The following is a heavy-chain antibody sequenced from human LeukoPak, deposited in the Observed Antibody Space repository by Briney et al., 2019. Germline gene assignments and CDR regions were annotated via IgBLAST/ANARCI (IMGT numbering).Heavy chain of an antibody. CDR1: GFTFSSYS. D-gene: IGHD2-15*01. Sequence: PGGSLRLSCAASGFTFSSYSMNWVRQAPGKGLEWVSSISSSSSYIYYADSVKGRFTISRDNAKNSLYLQMNSLGAEDTAVYYCARSTSGGSFSFDYWGQGTLVTVSS. J-gene: IGHJ4*02. CDR2: ISSSSSYI. V-gene: IGHV3-21*01. CDR3: ARSTSGGSFSFDY.